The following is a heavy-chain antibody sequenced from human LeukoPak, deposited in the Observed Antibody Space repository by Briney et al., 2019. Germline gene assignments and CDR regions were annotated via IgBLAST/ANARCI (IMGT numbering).Heavy chain of an antibody. J-gene: IGHJ4*02. CDR1: GFTFSSYW. CDR3: AKALVPAAGTPYY. D-gene: IGHD6-13*01. CDR2: IKQDGSEK. V-gene: IGHV3-7*03. Sequence: GGSLRLSCAASGFTFSSYWMSWVRQAPGKGLEWVANIKQDGSEKYYVDSVKGRFTISRDNSKNTLYLQMNSLRAEDTAVYYCAKALVPAAGTPYYWGQGTLVTVSS.